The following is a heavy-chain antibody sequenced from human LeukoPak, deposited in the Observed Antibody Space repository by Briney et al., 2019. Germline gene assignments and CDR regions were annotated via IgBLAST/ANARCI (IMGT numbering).Heavy chain of an antibody. CDR1: GFTFTDYA. CDR3: ARQGNNLFDY. V-gene: IGHV3-23*01. CDR2: IINSGGGT. Sequence: GGSLRLSCTASGFTFTDYAMSWVRQAPGKGLEWVSDIINSGGGTYYAGSVRGRFTVSRDNSKDTLFLQMNSLKTEDTAVYFCARQGNNLFDYWGQGTLVTVSS. J-gene: IGHJ4*02.